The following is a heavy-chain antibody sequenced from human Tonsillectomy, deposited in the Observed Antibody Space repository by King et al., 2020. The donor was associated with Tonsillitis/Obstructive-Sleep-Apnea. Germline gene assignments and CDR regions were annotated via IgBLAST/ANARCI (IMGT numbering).Heavy chain of an antibody. J-gene: IGHJ4*02. CDR3: ARRVRSGISPTPFDY. Sequence: VQLVQSGAEVKKPGESLRISCKGSGYSFTSYWIIWVRQTPGKGLEWMGRIDPSDSYTNYSPSFQGHVTISADKSISTADLQWSSLKASDTAMYYCARRVRSGISPTPFDYWGQGTLVTVSS. V-gene: IGHV5-10-1*01. D-gene: IGHD2-15*01. CDR1: GYSFTSYW. CDR2: IDPSDSYT.